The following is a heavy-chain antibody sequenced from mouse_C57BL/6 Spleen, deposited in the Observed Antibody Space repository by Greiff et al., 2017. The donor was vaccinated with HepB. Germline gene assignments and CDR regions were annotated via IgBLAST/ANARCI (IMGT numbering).Heavy chain of an antibody. J-gene: IGHJ4*01. V-gene: IGHV14-3*01. CDR2: IDPANGNT. D-gene: IGHD2-5*01. CDR1: GFNIKNTY. CDR3: ARGDGYSNYDAMDY. Sequence: LVDSVAELVRPGASVKLSCTASGFNIKNTYMHWVKQRPEQGLEWIGRIDPANGNTKYAPKFQGKATITADTSSNTAYLQLSSLTSEDTAIYYCARGDGYSNYDAMDYWGQGTSVTVSS.